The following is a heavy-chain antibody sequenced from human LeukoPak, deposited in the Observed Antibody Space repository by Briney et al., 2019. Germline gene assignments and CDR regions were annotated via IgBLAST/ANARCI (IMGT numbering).Heavy chain of an antibody. CDR2: VNRNGGST. Sequence: GGSLRLSCAASGFSFDVYGMTCVPQAPAKGREWVSSVNRNGGSTGYAKVMKARFTITRDNDKNSMYLKMNSLRVEDTALDYCASGWELPIDYWGRGTLVTVSS. J-gene: IGHJ4*02. V-gene: IGHV3-20*04. CDR3: ASGWELPIDY. D-gene: IGHD1-26*01. CDR1: GFSFDVYG.